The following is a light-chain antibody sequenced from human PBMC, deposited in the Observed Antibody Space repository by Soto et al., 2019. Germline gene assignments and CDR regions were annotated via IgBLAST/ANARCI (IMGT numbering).Light chain of an antibody. Sequence: QSALTQPRSVSGSPGQSVTISCTGTSSDVGGYNYVSWYLQHPGKAPKVMIYDVSKRPSGVPDRFFGSKSGNTASLTISGLQSEDEADYYCYSFAGDYIYVFGTGTKVTVL. CDR3: YSFAGDYIYV. V-gene: IGLV2-11*01. CDR2: DVS. J-gene: IGLJ1*01. CDR1: SSDVGGYNY.